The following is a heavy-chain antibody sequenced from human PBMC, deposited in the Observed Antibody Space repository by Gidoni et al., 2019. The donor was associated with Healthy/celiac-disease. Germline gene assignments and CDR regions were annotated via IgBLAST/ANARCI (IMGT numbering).Heavy chain of an antibody. CDR1: GGSISSSNW. CDR2: IYPSGST. CDR3: ARGEVYCSSTSCSNYFDY. V-gene: IGHV4-4*02. Sequence: QVQLPESGPGLVKPSGTLSLTCAVSGGSISSSNWWRWVRQPPGKGLEWIGEIYPSGSTNYNPSLKSRVTISVDKSKNQFSRKLSSVTAADTAVYYCARGEVYCSSTSCSNYFDYWGQGTLVTVSS. J-gene: IGHJ4*02. D-gene: IGHD2-2*01.